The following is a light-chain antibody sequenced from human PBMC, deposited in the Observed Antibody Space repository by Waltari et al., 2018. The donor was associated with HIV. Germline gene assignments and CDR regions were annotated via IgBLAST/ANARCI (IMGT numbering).Light chain of an antibody. Sequence: QSVLTQPPSVSGAPGQRVTISCTGSNSNTGAGYDPHWYQQLPGSAPKLLMFDNRKRPSGVPDRFSGSKSGTSASLVITGLQAADEAVYYCQSYDNSLSNVVFGGGTKLIVL. J-gene: IGLJ2*01. CDR2: DNR. V-gene: IGLV1-40*01. CDR1: NSNTGAGYD. CDR3: QSYDNSLSNVV.